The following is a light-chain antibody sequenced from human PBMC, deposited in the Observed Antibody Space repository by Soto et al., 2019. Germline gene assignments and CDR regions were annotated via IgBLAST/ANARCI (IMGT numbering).Light chain of an antibody. CDR3: QQYGSSPWP. J-gene: IGKJ1*01. Sequence: TQSRATLSVSQGERATLSCRASQSVSSSYLAWYQQKPGQAPRLLIYGASSRATGIPDRFSGSGSGTDFTLTISRLEPEDFAVYFCQQYGSSPWPFGQGTKVDTK. CDR1: QSVSSSY. CDR2: GAS. V-gene: IGKV3-20*01.